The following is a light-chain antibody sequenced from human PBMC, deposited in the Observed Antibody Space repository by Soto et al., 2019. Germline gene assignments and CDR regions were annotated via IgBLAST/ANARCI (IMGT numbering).Light chain of an antibody. J-gene: IGKJ1*01. CDR3: QQRSNWPLT. Sequence: EVVMTQSPATLSVSPGERVTLSCRASQRISNNVAWYQQRPGQTPRLLIYGASTRASGVPARFSGSGFGADFTLTISGLQSEDVAVYYCQQRSNWPLTFGQGTKVDIK. V-gene: IGKV3-15*01. CDR2: GAS. CDR1: QRISNN.